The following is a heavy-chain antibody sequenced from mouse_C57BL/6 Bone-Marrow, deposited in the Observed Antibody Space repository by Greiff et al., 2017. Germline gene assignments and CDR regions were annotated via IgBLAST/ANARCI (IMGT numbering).Heavy chain of an antibody. J-gene: IGHJ4*01. V-gene: IGHV5-4*03. CDR3: ARGLYYYGSSYLYAMDY. Sequence: EVMLVESGGGLVKPGGSLKLSCAASGFTFSSYAMSWVRQTPEKRLEWVATISDGGSYTYYPDNVKGRFTISRDNAKNNLYLQMSHLKSEDTAMYYCARGLYYYGSSYLYAMDYWGQGTSVTVSS. D-gene: IGHD1-1*01. CDR2: ISDGGSYT. CDR1: GFTFSSYA.